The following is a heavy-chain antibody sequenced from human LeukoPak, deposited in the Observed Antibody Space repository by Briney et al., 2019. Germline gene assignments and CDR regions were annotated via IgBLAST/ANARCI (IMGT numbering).Heavy chain of an antibody. D-gene: IGHD3-22*01. CDR2: IYYRGTT. CDR1: GGFISRTSYY. CDR3: ARETYYYDSSGYYYFDY. Sequence: SETLSLTCSVSGGFISRTSYYWAWIRQAPGKGLEWIGSIYYRGTTYDNAFLKTRVNLSIDTSKNQFSLRLNSVTAADTAVYYCARETYYYDSSGYYYFDYWGQGTLVTVSS. V-gene: IGHV4-39*07. J-gene: IGHJ4*02.